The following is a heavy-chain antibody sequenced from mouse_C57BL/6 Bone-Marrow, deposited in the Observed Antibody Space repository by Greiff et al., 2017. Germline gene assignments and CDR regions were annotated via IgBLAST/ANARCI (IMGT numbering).Heavy chain of an antibody. V-gene: IGHV5-17*01. J-gene: IGHJ2*01. CDR2: ISSGSSTI. CDR1: GFTFSDYG. D-gene: IGHD2-2*01. Sequence: DVMLVESGGGLVKPGGSLKLSCAASGFTFSDYGMHWVRQAPEKGLEWVAYISSGSSTIYYADTVKGRFTISRDNAKNTLFLQMTSLRSEDTAMYYCAVWLRHFDYWGQGTTLTVSS. CDR3: AVWLRHFDY.